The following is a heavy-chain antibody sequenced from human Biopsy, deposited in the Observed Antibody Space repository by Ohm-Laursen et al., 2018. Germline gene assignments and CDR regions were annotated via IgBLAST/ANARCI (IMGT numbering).Heavy chain of an antibody. CDR2: ISGGGTI. CDR1: GFSFSDYQ. D-gene: IGHD4-23*01. CDR3: ARDTRWSPYSMDV. Sequence: SLRLSCSPSGFSFSDYQMSGIRQAPGRGLGWVSYISGGGTIYYGDSMKGRVTISRDNAKNSLYLQMHSLTAEDTAVYYCARDTRWSPYSMDVWGQGTTVTVSS. J-gene: IGHJ6*02. V-gene: IGHV3-11*01.